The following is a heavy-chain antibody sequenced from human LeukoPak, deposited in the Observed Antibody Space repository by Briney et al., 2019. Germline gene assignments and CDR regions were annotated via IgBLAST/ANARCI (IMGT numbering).Heavy chain of an antibody. CDR2: INPNSGGT. V-gene: IGHV1-2*04. D-gene: IGHD3-10*01. J-gene: IGHJ6*02. CDR3: ARAQSWSYGSGSYEAYYYYYGMDV. CDR1: GYTFTGYY. Sequence: ASVKVSFKASGYTFTGYYMHWVRQAPGQGLEWMGWINPNSGGTNYAQKFQGWVTMTRDTSISTAYMELSRLRSDDTAVYYCARAQSWSYGSGSYEAYYYYYGMDVWGQGTTVTVSS.